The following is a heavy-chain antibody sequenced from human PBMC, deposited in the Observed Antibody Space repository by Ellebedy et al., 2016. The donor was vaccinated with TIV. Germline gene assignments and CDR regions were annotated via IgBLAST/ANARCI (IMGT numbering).Heavy chain of an antibody. J-gene: IGHJ4*02. CDR1: GFSLTTSGAA. V-gene: IGHV2-5*02. D-gene: IGHD1-26*01. CDR2: IYWDDDK. CDR3: TNVEHGNYFN. Sequence: SGPTLVKPTQTLTLTCSFSGFSLTTSGAAVGWIRQPPGKALDGQGNIYWDDDKRYSPSLKTRLTITKETSKNQVVFTMTDMDPVDTATYFCTNVEHGNYFNWGQGALVTVSS.